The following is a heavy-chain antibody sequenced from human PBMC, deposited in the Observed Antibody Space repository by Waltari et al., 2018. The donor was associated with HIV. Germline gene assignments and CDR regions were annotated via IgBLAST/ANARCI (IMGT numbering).Heavy chain of an antibody. Sequence: QVQLQESGPGLVKPSQTLSLTCTVSGGSISSGDYYWSWIRQPPGKGLEWIGYIYYRGSTYYDPALKGRVSISGDTSKGQLSLKLSSVSAADTAVYYWARAGSVFGTSPYGMDVWGQGTTVTVSS. V-gene: IGHV4-30-4*01. D-gene: IGHD2-2*01. CDR1: GGSISSGDYY. CDR2: IYYRGST. J-gene: IGHJ6*02. CDR3: ARAGSVFGTSPYGMDV.